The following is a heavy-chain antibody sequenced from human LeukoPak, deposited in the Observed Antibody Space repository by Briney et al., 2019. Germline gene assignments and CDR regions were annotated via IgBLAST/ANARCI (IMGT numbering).Heavy chain of an antibody. Sequence: PSETLSLTCAVYGGSFSGYYWSWIRQPPGKGLEWIGEINHSGSTNYNPSLKSRVTISVDTSKNQFSLKLSSVTAADTAVYYCARTRIANDYWGQGTLVTVSS. CDR3: ARTRIANDY. V-gene: IGHV4-34*01. CDR2: INHSGST. CDR1: GGSFSGYY. J-gene: IGHJ4*02. D-gene: IGHD2-15*01.